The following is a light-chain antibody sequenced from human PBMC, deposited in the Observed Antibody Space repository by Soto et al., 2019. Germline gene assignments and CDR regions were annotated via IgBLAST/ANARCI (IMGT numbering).Light chain of an antibody. CDR2: EVS. J-gene: IGLJ1*01. V-gene: IGLV2-14*01. CDR1: SRDVGGSNY. CDR3: CSYTSSNTLEV. Sequence: QSALIQPASVSGSPGQSITISCTGTSRDVGGSNYVSWYQHHPHRAPKLLIYEVSYRPSGVSSRFSGSKSGNTASLTISGLQAEDEAYYYCCSYTSSNTLEVFGVGTKVTVL.